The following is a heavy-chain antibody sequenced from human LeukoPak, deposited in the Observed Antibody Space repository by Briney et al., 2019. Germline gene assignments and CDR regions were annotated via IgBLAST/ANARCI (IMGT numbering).Heavy chain of an antibody. Sequence: QPGGSLRLSCAASGFTFSNYWMNWVRQAPGKGLVWVSRITSDASSAAYADSVKGRFTVSRDNAKNTLYLQMNSLRAEDTAVYYCARGSVTMIWGQGTLVTVSS. CDR1: GFTFSNYW. D-gene: IGHD3-22*01. J-gene: IGHJ4*02. CDR2: ITSDASSA. CDR3: ARGSVTMI. V-gene: IGHV3-74*01.